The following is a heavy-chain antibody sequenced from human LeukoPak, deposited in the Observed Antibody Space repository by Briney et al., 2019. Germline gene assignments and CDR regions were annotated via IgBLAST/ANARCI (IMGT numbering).Heavy chain of an antibody. V-gene: IGHV4-34*01. CDR2: INHSGST. J-gene: IGHJ4*02. CDR3: ARGRVVPAATYFDY. CDR1: GGSISSYY. D-gene: IGHD2-2*01. Sequence: PSETLSLTCTVSGGSISSYYWSWIRQPPGKGLEWIGEINHSGSTNYNPSLKSRVTISVDTSKNQFSLKLSSVTAADTAVYYCARGRVVPAATYFDYWGQGTLVTVSS.